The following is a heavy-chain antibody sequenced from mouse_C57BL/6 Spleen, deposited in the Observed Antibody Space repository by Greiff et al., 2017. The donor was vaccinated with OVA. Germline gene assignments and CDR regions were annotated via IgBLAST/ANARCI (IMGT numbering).Heavy chain of an antibody. D-gene: IGHD2-2*01. J-gene: IGHJ2*01. V-gene: IGHV3-6*01. CDR2: ISYDGSN. CDR3: AKDGSSSCY. CDR1: GYSITSGYY. Sequence: EVQLQESGPGLVKPSQSLSLTCSVTGYSITSGYYWNWIRQFPGNKLEWMGYISYDGSNNYNPSLKNRISITRDTSKNQFFLKLNSVTTEDTATYYCAKDGSSSCYWGQGTTLTVSS.